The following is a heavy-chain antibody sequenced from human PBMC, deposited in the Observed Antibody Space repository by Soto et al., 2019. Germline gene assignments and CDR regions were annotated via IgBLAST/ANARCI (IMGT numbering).Heavy chain of an antibody. CDR3: ARDPRVETTLMAVFQG. Sequence: QVQLVESGGGVVQPGRSLRLSCAGSGFSFSNYGMHWVRQAPGKGLEWVALIWYDGSNKYYADSVKGRFTISRDNSKNTLYRQMSRLRNEDTAVYYCARDPRVETTLMAVFQGWGQGTLVTVSS. CDR1: GFSFSNYG. V-gene: IGHV3-33*01. J-gene: IGHJ1*01. D-gene: IGHD3-3*01. CDR2: IWYDGSNK.